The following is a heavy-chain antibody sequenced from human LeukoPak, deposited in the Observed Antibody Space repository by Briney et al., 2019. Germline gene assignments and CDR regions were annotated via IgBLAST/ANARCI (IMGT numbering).Heavy chain of an antibody. CDR2: MNPNSGNT. J-gene: IGHJ6*02. Sequence: ASVKVSCKASGYTFTSYDINWVRQAPGQGLEWMGWMNPNSGNTGYAQKFQGRVTMTRNTSISTAYMELSSLRSEDTAVYYCARMRDSTYYYYYGMDVWGQGTTVTVSS. V-gene: IGHV1-8*01. CDR1: GYTFTSYD. D-gene: IGHD2-15*01. CDR3: ARMRDSTYYYYYGMDV.